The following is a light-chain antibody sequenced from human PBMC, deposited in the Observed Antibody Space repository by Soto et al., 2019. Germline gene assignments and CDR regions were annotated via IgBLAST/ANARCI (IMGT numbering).Light chain of an antibody. Sequence: DIQMTQSPSSVSASVGDRVTITCRASQGVSTWLAWYQQTPGKAPNILIYTASSLQSGVPSRFRGSGSGTDFTLTINGLQPEDFETYYCQQAASFPITFGQGTRLEIK. CDR2: TAS. CDR3: QQAASFPIT. V-gene: IGKV1-12*01. J-gene: IGKJ5*01. CDR1: QGVSTW.